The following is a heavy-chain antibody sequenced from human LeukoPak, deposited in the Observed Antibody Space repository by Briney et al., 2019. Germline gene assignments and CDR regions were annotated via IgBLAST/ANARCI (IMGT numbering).Heavy chain of an antibody. J-gene: IGHJ5*02. CDR3: AKEVAYSSSSGGWFDP. Sequence: GGSLRLSCAASGFTFSSYAMSWVRQAPGKGLEWVSAISGSGGSTYYADSVKGRFTTSRDNSKNTPYLQMNSLRAEDTAVYYCAKEVAYSSSSGGWFDPWGQGTLVTVSS. V-gene: IGHV3-23*01. CDR2: ISGSGGST. D-gene: IGHD6-6*01. CDR1: GFTFSSYA.